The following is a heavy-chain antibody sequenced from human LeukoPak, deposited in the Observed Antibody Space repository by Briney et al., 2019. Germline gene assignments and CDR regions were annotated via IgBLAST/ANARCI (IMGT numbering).Heavy chain of an antibody. CDR3: ASGMGYSYGYVNY. CDR2: ISYDGSTK. D-gene: IGHD5-18*01. Sequence: GGSLRLSCAASGFTFSSYGMHWVRQAPGKGLEWVAVISYDGSTKIYADSVKGRFTISRDNSQNTLYLEMNSLRAEDTAVYYCASGMGYSYGYVNYWGQGTLVTVSS. J-gene: IGHJ4*02. CDR1: GFTFSSYG. V-gene: IGHV3-30*03.